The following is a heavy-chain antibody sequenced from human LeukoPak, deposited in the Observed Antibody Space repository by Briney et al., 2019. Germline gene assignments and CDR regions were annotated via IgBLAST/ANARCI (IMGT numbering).Heavy chain of an antibody. CDR2: ISSNGGTT. J-gene: IGHJ4*02. Sequence: GGSLRLSCAASGFSFSSYWMHWVRQAPGKGLVWVSRISSNGGTTSYADSVKGRFTISRDNAKNSLYLQMNSLRAEDTAVYYCASFRTTGYYDSSGYYYGDYWGQGTLVTVSS. D-gene: IGHD3-22*01. CDR1: GFSFSSYW. V-gene: IGHV3-74*01. CDR3: ASFRTTGYYDSSGYYYGDY.